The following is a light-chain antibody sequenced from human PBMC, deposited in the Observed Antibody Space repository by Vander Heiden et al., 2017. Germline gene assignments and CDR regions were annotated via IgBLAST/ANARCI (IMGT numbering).Light chain of an antibody. CDR3: QPDSNSRT. J-gene: IGKJ1*01. Sequence: EMVLTQSPGTLSLSPGERATLSCRASQSVSSSYLDWYQQKPGQAPRLLIYGASSRANGIPDRFSGNGSGTDFTLTISRREPEDFAVYYCQPDSNSRTFGQGTKVEIK. CDR1: QSVSSSY. V-gene: IGKV3-20*01. CDR2: GAS.